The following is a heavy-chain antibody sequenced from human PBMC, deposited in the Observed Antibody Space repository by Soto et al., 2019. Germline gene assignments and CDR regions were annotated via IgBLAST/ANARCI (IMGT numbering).Heavy chain of an antibody. CDR3: AREVSGIQAFDY. CDR2: ISHGGST. J-gene: IGHJ4*02. V-gene: IGHV4-4*02. D-gene: IGHD1-20*01. CDR1: GGSINSSYW. Sequence: QVQLQESGPGLVKPSETLSLTCVVSGGSINSSYWWNWVRQPPGKGLEWIGEISHGGSTNFNPSLNSRVTISVDKSKNHLSLKLDSVPAADTAVYYCAREVSGIQAFDYWGQGTLVTVSS.